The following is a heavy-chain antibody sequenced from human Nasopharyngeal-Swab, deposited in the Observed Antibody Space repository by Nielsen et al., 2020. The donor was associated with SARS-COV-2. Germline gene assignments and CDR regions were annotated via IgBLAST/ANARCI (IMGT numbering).Heavy chain of an antibody. V-gene: IGHV3-30*03. CDR3: ARDLIPNVGQLEPSYYYYYYGMDV. CDR1: GFTFSSYG. J-gene: IGHJ6*02. Sequence: GSLKISCAASGFTFSSYGMHWVRQAPGKGLEWVAVISYDGSNKYYADSVKGRFTISRDNSKNTLYLQMNSLRAEDTAVYYCARDLIPNVGQLEPSYYYYYYGMDVWGQGTTVTVSS. D-gene: IGHD1-1*01. CDR2: ISYDGSNK.